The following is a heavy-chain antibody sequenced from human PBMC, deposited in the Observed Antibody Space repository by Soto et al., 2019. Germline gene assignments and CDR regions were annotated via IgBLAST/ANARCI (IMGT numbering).Heavy chain of an antibody. Sequence: GTSVKVTCKDSGYTYTGNYRHWVRQAPGQGLEWMGCINPNSGDTNSAQKFQGWVTMIRDTSISSVYMELSRLRFGDTAVYYCARDVVFGGVTYVLEIWGKGTLVTV. CDR1: GYTYTGNY. V-gene: IGHV1-2*04. CDR2: INPNSGDT. CDR3: ARDVVFGGVTYVLEI. D-gene: IGHD3-16*01. J-gene: IGHJ3*02.